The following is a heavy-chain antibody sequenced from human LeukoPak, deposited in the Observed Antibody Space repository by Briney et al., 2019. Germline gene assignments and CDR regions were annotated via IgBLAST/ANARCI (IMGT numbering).Heavy chain of an antibody. J-gene: IGHJ5*02. CDR1: GYSFTDNG. D-gene: IGHD2-2*03. V-gene: IGHV1-18*01. Sequence: GASVKLSCKASGYSFTDNGLSWVRQVPGQGLEWMGWISTHNDHTNYAQKFQGRVSMTTDTSASTAYMELRSLRSDDTAVYYCARDLGYCNNNRCYRNWFDPWGQGTLVTVSS. CDR2: ISTHNDHT. CDR3: ARDLGYCNNNRCYRNWFDP.